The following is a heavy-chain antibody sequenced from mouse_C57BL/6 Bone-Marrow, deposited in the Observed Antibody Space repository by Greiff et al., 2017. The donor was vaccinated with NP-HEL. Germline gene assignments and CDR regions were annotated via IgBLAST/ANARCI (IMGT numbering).Heavy chain of an antibody. CDR2: INPYNGGT. V-gene: IGHV1-19*01. Sequence: EVQLQQSGPVLVKPGASVKMSCKASGYTFTDYYMNWVKQSHGKSLEWIGVINPYNGGTSYNQKFKGKATLTVDKSSSTAYMELNSLTSEDSAVYYCARDGSSLRYWGQGTTLTVSS. J-gene: IGHJ2*01. CDR1: GYTFTDYY. D-gene: IGHD1-1*01. CDR3: ARDGSSLRY.